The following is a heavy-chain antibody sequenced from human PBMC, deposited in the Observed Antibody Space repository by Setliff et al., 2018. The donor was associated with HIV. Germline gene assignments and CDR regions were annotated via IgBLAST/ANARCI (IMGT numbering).Heavy chain of an antibody. J-gene: IGHJ4*02. CDR3: SRLYYNFWTGHRAFFNY. CDR1: GGSITSTNFY. Sequence: SETLSLTCTVSGGSITSTNFYWGWVRQPPGKGLEWIGSIYHDGSTYYNPFLKSRLTISLDTSNNQFSVRLTSVTAADTAIYYCSRLYYNFWTGHRAFFNYWGQGTLVTVSS. V-gene: IGHV4-39*01. CDR2: IYHDGST. D-gene: IGHD3-3*01.